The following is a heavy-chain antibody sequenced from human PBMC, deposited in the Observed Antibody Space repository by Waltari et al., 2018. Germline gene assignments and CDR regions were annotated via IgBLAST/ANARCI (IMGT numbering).Heavy chain of an antibody. CDR2: INHSGST. V-gene: IGHV4-34*01. CDR3: ARLPIWKYCSSTSCYRAFDI. Sequence: QVQLQQWGAGLLKPSETLSLTCAVYGGSFSGYYWSWIRQPPGKGLEWIGEINHSGSTNYNPSLKSRVTISVDTSKNQFSLKLSSVTAADTAVYYCARLPIWKYCSSTSCYRAFDIWGQGTMVTVSS. D-gene: IGHD2-2*01. J-gene: IGHJ3*02. CDR1: GGSFSGYY.